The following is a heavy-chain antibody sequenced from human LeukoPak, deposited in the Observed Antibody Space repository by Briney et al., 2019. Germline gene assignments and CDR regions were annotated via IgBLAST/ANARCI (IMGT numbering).Heavy chain of an antibody. Sequence: GGSLRLSCAASGFTFSSYDMHWVRQASGKGLEWVAVISYDGRNKYYADSVKGRFTISRDNSKNTLYLQMNSLRAEDTALYYCANKGNSDWRFDYWGQGTLVTVSS. J-gene: IGHJ4*02. CDR1: GFTFSSYD. CDR2: ISYDGRNK. CDR3: ANKGNSDWRFDY. D-gene: IGHD6-19*01. V-gene: IGHV3-30*18.